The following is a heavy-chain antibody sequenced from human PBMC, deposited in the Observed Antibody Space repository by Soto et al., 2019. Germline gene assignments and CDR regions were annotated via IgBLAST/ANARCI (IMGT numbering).Heavy chain of an antibody. D-gene: IGHD3-3*01. CDR3: ARGVREYDFWSGYFHDYYYYGMDV. CDR1: CGSIISGGYY. V-gene: IGHV4-31*03. Sequence: PSETLSLTCTVSCGSIISGGYYWSWIRQHPGKGLEWIGYIYYSGSTYYNPSLKSRVTISVDTSKNQFSLKLSSVTAADTAVYYCARGVREYDFWSGYFHDYYYYGMDVWGQGTTVTVSS. CDR2: IYYSGST. J-gene: IGHJ6*02.